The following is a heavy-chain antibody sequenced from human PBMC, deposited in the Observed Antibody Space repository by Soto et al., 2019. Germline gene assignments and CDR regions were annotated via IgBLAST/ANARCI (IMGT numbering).Heavy chain of an antibody. CDR2: INPNSGGT. J-gene: IGHJ4*02. CDR1: GYTFTGYY. Sequence: ASVKVSCKASGYTFTGYYMHWVRQAPGQGLEWMGWINPNSGGTNYAQKFQGWVTMTRDTSISTAYMELSRLRSDDTAVYYCARGKGIAVAGSFSKDFDYWGQGTLVTVSS. D-gene: IGHD6-19*01. CDR3: ARGKGIAVAGSFSKDFDY. V-gene: IGHV1-2*04.